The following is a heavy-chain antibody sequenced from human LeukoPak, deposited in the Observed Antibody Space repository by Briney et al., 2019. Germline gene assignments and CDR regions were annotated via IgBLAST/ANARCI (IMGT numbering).Heavy chain of an antibody. J-gene: IGHJ4*02. V-gene: IGHV3-20*04. D-gene: IGHD3-3*01. CDR1: GFTFDDYG. Sequence: GGSLRLSCAASGFTFDDYGMSWVRQAPGKGLEWVSGINWNGGSTGYADSVKGRFTISRDNAKNSLYLQMNSLRAEDTAVYYCARAYYDFWSGYYPGYYYWGQGTLVTVSS. CDR3: ARAYYDFWSGYYPGYYY. CDR2: INWNGGST.